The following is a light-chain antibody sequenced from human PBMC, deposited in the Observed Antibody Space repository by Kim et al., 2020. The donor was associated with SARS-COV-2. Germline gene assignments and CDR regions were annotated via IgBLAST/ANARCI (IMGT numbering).Light chain of an antibody. CDR2: DTS. CDR3: QQRSKWPRT. V-gene: IGKV3-11*01. CDR1: QSVYST. Sequence: EIVLTQSPATLSLSPGERATLSCRASQSVYSTLAWYQQKPGQAPRLLIYDTSNRATGIPARFSGSGSGTDFTLTISSLEPEDFAVYYCQQRSKWPRTFGQWTKLEI. J-gene: IGKJ2*01.